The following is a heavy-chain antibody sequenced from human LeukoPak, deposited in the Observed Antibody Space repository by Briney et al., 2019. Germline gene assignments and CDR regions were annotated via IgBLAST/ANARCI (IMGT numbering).Heavy chain of an antibody. CDR1: GGSISYYY. D-gene: IGHD3-22*01. V-gene: IGHV4-59*01. J-gene: IGHJ4*02. CDR3: ARDSMGGEYYDSSGYYDY. CDR2: IYYSGST. Sequence: SETLSLTCSVSGGSISYYYWTCIRQPPGKGLEWIGYIYYSGSTNYNPSLKSRVTILVDTSKNQFSLKLSSVTAADTAVYYCARDSMGGEYYDSSGYYDYWGQGTLVTVSS.